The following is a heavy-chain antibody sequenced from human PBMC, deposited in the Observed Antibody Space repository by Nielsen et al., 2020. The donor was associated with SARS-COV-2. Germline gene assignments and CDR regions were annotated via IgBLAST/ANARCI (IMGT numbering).Heavy chain of an antibody. Sequence: GESLKISCAASGFRFTSYTMNWVRQAPGKGLEWVASITMSGAYMYYADSVRGRFTVSRDNADNSLYLQMTSLRDEDTALYYCARDQDGGAATSNWYFDLWGRGTLVIVSS. CDR3: ARDQDGGAATSNWYFDL. CDR1: GFRFTSYT. V-gene: IGHV3-21*01. D-gene: IGHD6-25*01. J-gene: IGHJ2*01. CDR2: ITMSGAYM.